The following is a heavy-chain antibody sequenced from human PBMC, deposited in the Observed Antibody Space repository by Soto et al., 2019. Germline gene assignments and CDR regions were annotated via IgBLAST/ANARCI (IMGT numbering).Heavy chain of an antibody. CDR1: GFTFGSYS. D-gene: IGHD3-22*01. J-gene: IGHJ3*02. CDR2: ISSSSSYI. CDR3: ARDINYYDSSGYGSHDDFDI. Sequence: GWPLRLSCAASGFTFGSYSLNWVRQAPWKGQEWVSSISSSSSYIYYADSVKGRFTISRDNAKNSLYLQMNSLRAEDTAVYYCARDINYYDSSGYGSHDDFDIWGQGVMVTVSS. V-gene: IGHV3-21*01.